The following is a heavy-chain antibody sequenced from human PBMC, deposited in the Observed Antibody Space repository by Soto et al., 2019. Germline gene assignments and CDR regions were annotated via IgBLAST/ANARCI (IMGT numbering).Heavy chain of an antibody. CDR2: IYYSGST. V-gene: IGHV4-31*03. D-gene: IGHD2-21*01. CDR3: AGDLRLRGFYGMDV. CDR1: GGSISSGGYY. Sequence: QVQLQESGPGLVKPSQTLSLTCTVSGGSISSGGYYWSWIRQHPGKGLEWIGYIYYSGSTYYNPSPKSRVTISVDTSKNQSSLKLSSVTAADTAVYYCAGDLRLRGFYGMDVWGQGTTVTVSS. J-gene: IGHJ6*02.